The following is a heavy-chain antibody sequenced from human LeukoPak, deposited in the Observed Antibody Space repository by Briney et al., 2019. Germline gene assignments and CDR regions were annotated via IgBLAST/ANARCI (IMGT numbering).Heavy chain of an antibody. CDR3: AHTNHYYFD. Sequence: LETLSLTCAVSGGSTNRDEHCWAWVRQPPGKGLEWTASICYGGTTYYNPSFKSRVTISVDTSTNKFSLKLSSVTAADTAVYYCAHTNHYYFDWGQGTLVTVSS. J-gene: IGHJ4*02. D-gene: IGHD2/OR15-2a*01. CDR1: GGSTNRDEHC. CDR2: ICYGGTT. V-gene: IGHV4-39*01.